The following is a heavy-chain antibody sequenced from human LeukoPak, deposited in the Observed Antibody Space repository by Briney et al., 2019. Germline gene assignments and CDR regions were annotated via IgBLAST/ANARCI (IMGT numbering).Heavy chain of an antibody. D-gene: IGHD2-2*01. CDR1: GFAFDEHG. J-gene: IGHJ4*02. CDR2: INWSGGST. V-gene: IGHV3-20*04. Sequence: GGSLRLSCTASGFAFDEHGMSWVRQVPGKGLEWVSGINWSGGSTGYADPLRGRFTISRDNAKNSLYLQMDSLRAEDTALYYCARAPITSPFYFDYWGQGTLVTVSA. CDR3: ARAPITSPFYFDY.